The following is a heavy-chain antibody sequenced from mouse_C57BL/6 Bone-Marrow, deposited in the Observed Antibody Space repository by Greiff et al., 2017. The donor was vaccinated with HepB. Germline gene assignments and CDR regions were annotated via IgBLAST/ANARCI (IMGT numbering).Heavy chain of an antibody. V-gene: IGHV1-53*01. CDR3: ARFITTVVATDY. D-gene: IGHD1-1*01. CDR2: INPSNGGT. J-gene: IGHJ2*01. CDR1: GYTFTSYW. Sequence: VKLQQPGTELVKPGASVKLSCKASGYTFTSYWMHWVKQRPGQGLEWIGNINPSNGGTNYNEKFKSKATLTVDKSSSTAYMQLSSLTSEDSAVYYCARFITTVVATDYWGQGTTLTVSS.